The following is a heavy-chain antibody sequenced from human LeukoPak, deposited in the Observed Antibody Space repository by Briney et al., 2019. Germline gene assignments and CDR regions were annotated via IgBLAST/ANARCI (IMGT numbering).Heavy chain of an antibody. J-gene: IGHJ4*02. CDR3: ARESEYGLGSYLY. V-gene: IGHV1-46*01. D-gene: IGHD3-16*02. CDR1: GYTFTGYY. Sequence: ASVKVSCKASGYTFTGYYMHWVRQAPGQGLEWVGLINSNGDRTEYAQTFQGRVSITRDTSTSTVYMDLSSLRSEDMAVYYCARESEYGLGSYLYWGQGTLLTVSS. CDR2: INSNGDRT.